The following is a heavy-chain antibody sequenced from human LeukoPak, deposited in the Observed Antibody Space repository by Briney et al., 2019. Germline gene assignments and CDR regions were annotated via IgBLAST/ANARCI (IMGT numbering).Heavy chain of an antibody. CDR2: IYTSGST. Sequence: PSETLSLTCTVSGGSISGYYWSWIRQPAGKGLEWIGRIYTSGSTNYNPSLTSRVTMSVDTSKNHFSLKLSSVTASDTAVYYCARGFGAAAGDYWGQGTLVTVSS. J-gene: IGHJ4*02. V-gene: IGHV4-4*07. D-gene: IGHD6-13*01. CDR1: GGSISGYY. CDR3: ARGFGAAAGDY.